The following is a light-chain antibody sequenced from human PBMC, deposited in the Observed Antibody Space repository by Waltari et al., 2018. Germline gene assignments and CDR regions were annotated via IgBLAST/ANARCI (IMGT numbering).Light chain of an antibody. CDR1: QGITND. V-gene: IGKV1-17*01. J-gene: IGKJ2*01. CDR2: EAS. CDR3: LQHNAYPRT. Sequence: DIQMTQSPSSLSASVGDRVTITCRASQGITNDLGWYQQKPGKAPKRLSYEASSLQSGVPSRFSGSGVGTEFTLTISSLQPEDFATYYCLQHNAYPRTFGQGTKLEIK.